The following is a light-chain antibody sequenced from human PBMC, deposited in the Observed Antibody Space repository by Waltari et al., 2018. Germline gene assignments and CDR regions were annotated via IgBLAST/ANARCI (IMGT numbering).Light chain of an antibody. CDR1: QSVRGS. Sequence: IVMSPSPGTLSLSPGERATLPCRASQSVRGSLAWYQQKAGQAPRLLIYGASSRATGIPDRFSGSGSGTDFSLTISRLEPEDFAVYYCQHYVRLPATFGQGTKVEI. CDR2: GAS. CDR3: QHYVRLPAT. V-gene: IGKV3-20*01. J-gene: IGKJ1*01.